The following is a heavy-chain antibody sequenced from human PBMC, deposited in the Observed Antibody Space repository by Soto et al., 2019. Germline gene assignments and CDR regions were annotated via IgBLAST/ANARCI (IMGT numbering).Heavy chain of an antibody. CDR3: ASYPDYGGTDDAFDI. Sequence: ASVKVSCKASGYTFTSYGISWVRQAPGQGLEWMGWISAYNGNTNYAQKLQGRVTITADESTSTAYMELSSLRSEDTAVYYCASYPDYGGTDDAFDIWGQGTMVTVSS. CDR2: ISAYNGNT. J-gene: IGHJ3*02. D-gene: IGHD4-17*01. V-gene: IGHV1-18*01. CDR1: GYTFTSYG.